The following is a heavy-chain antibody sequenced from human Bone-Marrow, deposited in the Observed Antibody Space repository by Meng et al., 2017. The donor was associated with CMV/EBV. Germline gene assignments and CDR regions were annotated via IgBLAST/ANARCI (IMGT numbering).Heavy chain of an antibody. D-gene: IGHD3-10*01. Sequence: ASVKVSCKASGYTFSDSYMHWVRQAPGQGLEWMGWIYLYSGGTKYAQNFQGRVTMTSDTSISTVYMELNRVRSDDTAVYYCARAGTRIDYWGQGTLVTVSS. CDR1: GYTFSDSY. CDR3: ARAGTRIDY. V-gene: IGHV1-2*02. J-gene: IGHJ4*02. CDR2: IYLYSGGT.